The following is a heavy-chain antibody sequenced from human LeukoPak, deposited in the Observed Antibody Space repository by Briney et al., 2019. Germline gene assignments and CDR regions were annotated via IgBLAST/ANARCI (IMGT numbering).Heavy chain of an antibody. Sequence: GASVKVSCKASGYTFTSYDINWVRQAPGQGLEWMGWITSYNGNSKYDQKFQDRVTLTTDTSTSTAYMELRSLRSDDTAVYYCARIGRGTAYYYYYMDVWGKGTTVTISS. D-gene: IGHD3-10*01. CDR1: GYTFTSYD. J-gene: IGHJ6*03. CDR3: ARIGRGTAYYYYYMDV. CDR2: ITSYNGNS. V-gene: IGHV1-18*01.